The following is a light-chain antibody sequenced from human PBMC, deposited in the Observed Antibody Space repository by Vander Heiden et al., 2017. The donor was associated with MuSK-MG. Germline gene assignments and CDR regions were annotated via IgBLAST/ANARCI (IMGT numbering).Light chain of an antibody. CDR3: MIWHSSAWV. J-gene: IGLJ3*02. V-gene: IGLV5-45*03. CDR1: SGINVGTYR. CDR2: YKSDSDK. Sequence: QAVLTQPYSLSASPGASASLTCTLRSGINVGTYRIYWYQQKPGSTPQYLLRYKSDSDKQQGSGVPSRFSGSKDASANAGILLISGLKSEDEADYYCMIWHSSAWVFGGGTKLTVL.